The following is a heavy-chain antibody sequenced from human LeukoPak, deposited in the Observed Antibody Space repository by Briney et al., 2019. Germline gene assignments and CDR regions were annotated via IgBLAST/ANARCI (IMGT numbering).Heavy chain of an antibody. CDR3: ASYYYDSSDLYAFDI. CDR2: ITPIFGTA. Sequence: ASVKVSCKASGGTFSSYAISWVRQAPGQGLEWMGGITPIFGTANYAQKFQGRVTITADESTSTAYMELSSLRSEDTAVYYCASYYYDSSDLYAFDIWGQGTMVTVSS. D-gene: IGHD3-22*01. V-gene: IGHV1-69*13. CDR1: GGTFSSYA. J-gene: IGHJ3*02.